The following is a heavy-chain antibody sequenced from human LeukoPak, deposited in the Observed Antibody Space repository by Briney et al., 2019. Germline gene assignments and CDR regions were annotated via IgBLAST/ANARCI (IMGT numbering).Heavy chain of an antibody. D-gene: IGHD6-19*01. CDR3: ARVDSSGWYRWFDP. J-gene: IGHJ5*02. CDR2: IYYSGNT. CDR1: GGSISSSNW. V-gene: IGHV4-4*02. Sequence: SGTLSLTCAVSGGSISSSNWWTWVRQPPGKGLEWIGEIYYSGNTNYNPSLKSRVTISMDKSKNHFSLNLTSVTAADTAVYYCARVDSSGWYRWFDPWGQGTLVTVSS.